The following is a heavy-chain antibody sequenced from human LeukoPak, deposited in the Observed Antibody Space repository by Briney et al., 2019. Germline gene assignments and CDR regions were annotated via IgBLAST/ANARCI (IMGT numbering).Heavy chain of an antibody. CDR3: ATYSSLNRREFQY. V-gene: IGHV3-21*01. J-gene: IGHJ1*01. CDR1: GFIFSNSA. CDR2: INTGSSHI. D-gene: IGHD3-22*01. Sequence: GGSLRLSCAASGFIFSNSAMNWVRQAPGKGLEWVPSINTGSSHIYYADSVKGRFTISRDNAKNSVYLQMNSLRAEDTAVYYCATYSSLNRREFQYWGQGTLLTVSS.